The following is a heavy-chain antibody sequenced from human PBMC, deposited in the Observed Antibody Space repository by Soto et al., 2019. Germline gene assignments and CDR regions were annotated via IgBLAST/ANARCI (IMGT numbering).Heavy chain of an antibody. Sequence: SETLSLTCAVSGGSISSSSYYWSWIRQPPGKGLEWIGYIYYSGSTNYNPSLKSRVTISVDTSKNQFSLKLSSVTAADTAVYYCARSDGRYWGQGTLVTVSS. V-gene: IGHV4-61*01. CDR2: IYYSGST. CDR1: GGSISSSSYY. J-gene: IGHJ4*02. CDR3: ARSDGRY.